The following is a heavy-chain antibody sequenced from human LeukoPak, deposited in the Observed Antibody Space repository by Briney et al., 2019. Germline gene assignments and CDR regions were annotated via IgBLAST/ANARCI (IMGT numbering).Heavy chain of an antibody. CDR1: GLIFSHYG. Sequence: PGTSLRLSCAASGLIFSHYGMHWVRQSPGKGLDWVALIWYDGSKKYYADSVKGRFTISRDNAKDTLYLQMDSLRVEDTAVYYCTVWSGSSYLEYLQQWGQGTLVSVSA. D-gene: IGHD1-26*01. V-gene: IGHV3-33*01. CDR2: IWYDGSKK. J-gene: IGHJ1*01. CDR3: TVWSGSSYLEYLQQ.